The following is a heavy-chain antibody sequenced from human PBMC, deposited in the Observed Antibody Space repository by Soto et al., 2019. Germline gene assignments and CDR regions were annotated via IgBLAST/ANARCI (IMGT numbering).Heavy chain of an antibody. V-gene: IGHV1-69*13. CDR3: ARDRGSTMVRGVPNWFDP. D-gene: IGHD3-10*01. CDR2: IIPIFGTA. CDR1: VGTFSSYA. J-gene: IGHJ5*02. Sequence: PVKVSCKASVGTFSSYAISWVRQAPGQGLEWMGGIIPIFGTANYAQKFQGRCTITADESTSTAYMELSSLRSEDTAVYYCARDRGSTMVRGVPNWFDPWGQGTLVTVSS.